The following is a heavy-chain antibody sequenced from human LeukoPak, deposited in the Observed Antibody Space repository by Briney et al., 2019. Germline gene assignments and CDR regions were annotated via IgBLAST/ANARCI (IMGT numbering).Heavy chain of an antibody. CDR2: ISSNGGSI. CDR3: AKDQGSSGSHYFGMDV. V-gene: IGHV3-9*01. D-gene: IGHD6-19*01. J-gene: IGHJ6*02. Sequence: GGSLRLSCAASGLTVSSNYMSWVRQAPGKGLEWVSGISSNGGSIGYADSVKGRFTISRDTAKNSLYLQMNSLRAGDTALYYCAKDQGSSGSHYFGMDVWGQGTTVTVSS. CDR1: GLTVSSNY.